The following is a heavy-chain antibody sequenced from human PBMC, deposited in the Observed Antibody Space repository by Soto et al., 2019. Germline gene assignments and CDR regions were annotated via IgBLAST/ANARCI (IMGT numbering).Heavy chain of an antibody. CDR1: GYTFTSYD. D-gene: IGHD6-13*01. CDR2: MNPNSGNT. J-gene: IGHJ3*02. Sequence: ASVKVSCKASGYTFTSYDINWVRQATGQGLEWMGWMNPNSGNTGYAQKFQGRVTMTRNTSISTAYMELSSLRSEDTAVYYCARGHELQQLGPYAFDIWGQGTMVTVSS. V-gene: IGHV1-8*01. CDR3: ARGHELQQLGPYAFDI.